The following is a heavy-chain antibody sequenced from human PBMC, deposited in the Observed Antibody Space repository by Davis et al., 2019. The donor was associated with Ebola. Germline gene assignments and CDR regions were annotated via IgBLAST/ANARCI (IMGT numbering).Heavy chain of an antibody. CDR3: ARGGNIVRELAAEFDY. V-gene: IGHV4-34*01. J-gene: IGHJ4*02. D-gene: IGHD2/OR15-2a*01. CDR2: INQRGKT. CDR1: GDSFSGGDYY. Sequence: PSETLSLTCSVSGDSFSGGDYYWTWLRQSPGKGLEWIGEINQRGKTKYNPSLKSRAFLSIDTSKNQFHLTLDSVTAADTAVYYCARGGNIVRELAAEFDYWGQGTLVTVSS.